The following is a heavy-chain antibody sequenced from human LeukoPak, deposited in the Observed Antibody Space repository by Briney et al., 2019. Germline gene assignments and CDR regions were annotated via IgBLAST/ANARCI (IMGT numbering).Heavy chain of an antibody. Sequence: PSQTLSLTCTVSGGSISSGSYYWSWIRQPAGKGLEWIGRIYTSGSTNYNPSLKSRVTISVDTSKNQFSLKLSSVTAADTAVYYCARAYREDCGGDCYRGSNWFDPWGQGTLVTVSP. CDR1: GGSISSGSYY. V-gene: IGHV4-61*02. J-gene: IGHJ5*02. CDR3: ARAYREDCGGDCYRGSNWFDP. CDR2: IYTSGST. D-gene: IGHD2-21*01.